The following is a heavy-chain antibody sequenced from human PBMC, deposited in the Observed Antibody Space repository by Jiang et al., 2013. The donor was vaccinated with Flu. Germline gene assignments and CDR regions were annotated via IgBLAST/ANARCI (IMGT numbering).Heavy chain of an antibody. Sequence: GPGLVKPSQTLSLTCAISGDSVSGNSVTRNWIRQSPSRGLEWLGRTYYRSKWYDDYAVSVRSRITINPDTSKNQFFLQLNSVTPEDTAVYYCARDSVAVAGTIVRNWGSPPLKRYYYGMDVWGQGTTVTVSS. CDR3: ARDSVAVAGTIVRNWGSPPLKRYYYGMDV. CDR2: TYYRSKWYD. J-gene: IGHJ6*02. V-gene: IGHV6-1*01. D-gene: IGHD6-19*01. CDR1: GDSVSGNSVT.